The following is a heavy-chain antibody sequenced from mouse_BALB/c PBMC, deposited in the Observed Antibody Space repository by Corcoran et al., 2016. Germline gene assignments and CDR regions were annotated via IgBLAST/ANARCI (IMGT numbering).Heavy chain of an antibody. V-gene: IGHV14-3*02. D-gene: IGHD2-1*01. J-gene: IGHJ3*01. CDR3: ARSGEGNCFAY. Sequence: EDQLQQSGAELVKPGAAVKLSCTASGFNIKDTYMHWVKQRPEQGREWIGRIDPANGNTKYDPKFQGKATITADTSSNTAYLQLSSLTSEDTSVYYCARSGEGNCFAYWGQGTLVTVSA. CDR2: IDPANGNT. CDR1: GFNIKDTY.